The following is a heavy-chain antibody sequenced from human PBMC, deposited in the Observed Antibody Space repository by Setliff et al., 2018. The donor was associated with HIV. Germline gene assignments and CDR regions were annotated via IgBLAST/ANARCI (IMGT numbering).Heavy chain of an antibody. CDR2: INPMLGKA. CDR1: GDTFTNYA. D-gene: IGHD4-17*01. J-gene: IGHJ6*02. Sequence: SVKVSCKASGDTFTNYATNWVRQAPGQGLEWMGGINPMLGKANYAQKFQGRVTIIADESTSTAYMELSSLRTEDTAVYYCARGEWLLLHQTTVSNDYYCGIDVWGQGTKVTVSS. CDR3: ARGEWLLLHQTTVSNDYYCGIDV. V-gene: IGHV1-69*10.